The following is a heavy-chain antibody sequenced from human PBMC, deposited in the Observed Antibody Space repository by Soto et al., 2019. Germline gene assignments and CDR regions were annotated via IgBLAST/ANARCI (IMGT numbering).Heavy chain of an antibody. CDR3: ASFGDYERLVDY. CDR1: GFTFSSYG. J-gene: IGHJ4*02. V-gene: IGHV3-33*01. Sequence: QVQLVESGGGVVQPGRSLRLSCAASGFTFSSYGMHWVRQAPGKGLEWVAVIWYDGSNKYYADSVKGRFTISRDNSKNTLYLQMNSLRAEDTAVYYCASFGDYERLVDYWGQGTLVTVSS. D-gene: IGHD4-17*01. CDR2: IWYDGSNK.